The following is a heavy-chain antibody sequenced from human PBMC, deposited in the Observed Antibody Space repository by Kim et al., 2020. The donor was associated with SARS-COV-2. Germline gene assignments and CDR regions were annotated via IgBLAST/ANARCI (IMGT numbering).Heavy chain of an antibody. D-gene: IGHD1-26*01. CDR1: GFSLSTSGVG. J-gene: IGHJ4*02. V-gene: IGHV2-5*02. CDR2: IYWDDDK. Sequence: SGPTLVKPTQTLTLTCTFSGFSLSTSGVGVGWIRPPPGKALEWLALIYWDDDKRYSPSLKSRLTITKDTSKNQVVLTMTNMDPVDTATYYCAHRQEVGAPRVYFDYWGQGTLVTVSS. CDR3: AHRQEVGAPRVYFDY.